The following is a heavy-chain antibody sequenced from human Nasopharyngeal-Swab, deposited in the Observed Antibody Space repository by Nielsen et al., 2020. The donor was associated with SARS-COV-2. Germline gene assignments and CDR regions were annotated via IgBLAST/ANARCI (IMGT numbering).Heavy chain of an antibody. J-gene: IGHJ6*02. CDR3: AKEYYYGSGSYLAGLDV. D-gene: IGHD3-10*01. CDR1: GFTFSSYA. CDR2: ISGSGGST. V-gene: IGHV3-23*01. Sequence: GESLKISCAASGFTFSSYAMSWVRQAPGKGLEWVSAISGSGGSTYYADSVKGRFTISRDNSKNTLYLQMKSLRAEDTAVYYCAKEYYYGSGSYLAGLDVWVQGTTVTVSS.